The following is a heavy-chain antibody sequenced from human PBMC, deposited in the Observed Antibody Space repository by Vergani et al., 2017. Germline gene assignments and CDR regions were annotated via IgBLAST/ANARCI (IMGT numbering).Heavy chain of an antibody. J-gene: IGHJ4*02. V-gene: IGHV4-61*01. Sequence: QVQLQESGPGLVKPSETLSLTCTVSGGSVSSGSYYWSWIRQPPGKGLEWIGYIYYSGSTNYNPSLKSRVTISVDTSKNQFSLKLSSVTAADTAVYYCARALGTVHSNEGNDYWGQGTLVTVSS. D-gene: IGHD2-21*02. CDR1: GGSVSSGSYY. CDR2: IYYSGST. CDR3: ARALGTVHSNEGNDY.